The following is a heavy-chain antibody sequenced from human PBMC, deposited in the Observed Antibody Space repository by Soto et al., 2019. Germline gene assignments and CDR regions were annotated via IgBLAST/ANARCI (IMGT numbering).Heavy chain of an antibody. CDR2: IYSKAGTI. Sequence: QVQLVQSGAEVQKPGASVKVSCKTSGYIFNNFGITWVRQAPGLGLEWLGWIYSKAGTINFAQKFQGRVTMTTDTSPSTAYMELRSLTFVDSAVYFCARDIDFAIDYWGQGTLVTVS. J-gene: IGHJ4*02. CDR3: ARDIDFAIDY. CDR1: GYIFNNFG. V-gene: IGHV1-18*01. D-gene: IGHD3-9*01.